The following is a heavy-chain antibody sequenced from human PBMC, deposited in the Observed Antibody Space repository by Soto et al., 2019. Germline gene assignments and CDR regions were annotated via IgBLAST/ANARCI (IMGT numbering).Heavy chain of an antibody. D-gene: IGHD2-15*01. CDR1: GFTFSSYA. Sequence: GGSLRLSCAASGFTFSSYAMSWVRQAPGKGLEWVSAISGSGGSTYYADSVKGRFTISRDNSKNTLYLQMNSLRAEDTAVYYCAKIPVVAAPQHYYYMDVWGKGTTVTVSS. V-gene: IGHV3-23*01. J-gene: IGHJ6*03. CDR3: AKIPVVAAPQHYYYMDV. CDR2: ISGSGGST.